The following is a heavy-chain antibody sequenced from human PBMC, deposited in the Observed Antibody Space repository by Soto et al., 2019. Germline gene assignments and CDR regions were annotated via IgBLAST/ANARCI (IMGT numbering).Heavy chain of an antibody. J-gene: IGHJ4*02. CDR3: ARDLNWNGYWNGYFDY. V-gene: IGHV3-30-3*01. CDR1: GFSFSSYA. CDR2: MSYDGSNK. D-gene: IGHD1-20*01. Sequence: PGGSLRLSCAASGFSFSSYAMHWVRQAPGKGLEWVAVMSYDGSNKYYADSVKGRFTISRDNSKNTLYLQMNSLRAEDTAVYYCARDLNWNGYWNGYFDYWGQGTLVTVSS.